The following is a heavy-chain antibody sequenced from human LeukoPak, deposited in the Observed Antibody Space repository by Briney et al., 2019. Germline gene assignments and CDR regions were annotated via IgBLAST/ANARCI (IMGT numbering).Heavy chain of an antibody. D-gene: IGHD4-17*01. V-gene: IGHV3-23*01. CDR3: ARDDYGETFDY. CDR2: ISGHGGST. CDR1: GFTFSSYA. Sequence: GGSLRLSCAASGFTFSSYAMSWVRQAPGKGLEWVSAISGHGGSTYYADSVKGRFTISRGNSKNTLYLQMNSLRAEDTAVYYCARDDYGETFDYWGQGTLVTVSS. J-gene: IGHJ4*02.